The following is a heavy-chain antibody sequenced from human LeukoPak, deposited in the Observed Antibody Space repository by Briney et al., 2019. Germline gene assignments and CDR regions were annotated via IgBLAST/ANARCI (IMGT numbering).Heavy chain of an antibody. Sequence: DPSETLSLTCTVSGGSISSYYWNWIRQPPGKGLEWIGYIYYSGSTNYNPSLKSRVTISVDTSKNQFSLKLSSVTAADTAVYYCASFLAGVFDYWGQGTLVTVSS. V-gene: IGHV4-59*01. D-gene: IGHD6-13*01. CDR2: IYYSGST. CDR3: ASFLAGVFDY. CDR1: GGSISSYY. J-gene: IGHJ4*02.